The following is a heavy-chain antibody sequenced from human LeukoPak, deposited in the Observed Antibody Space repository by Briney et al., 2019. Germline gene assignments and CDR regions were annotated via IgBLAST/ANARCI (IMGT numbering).Heavy chain of an antibody. J-gene: IGHJ6*02. D-gene: IGHD1-26*01. Sequence: GASVKVSCKASGYTFTGYYMHWVRQAPAQGLEWMGWINPNSGGTNYAQKFQGRVTMTRDTSISTAYMELSRLRSDDTAVYYCARDSELPYYYYYGMDVWGQGTTVTVSS. CDR3: ARDSELPYYYYYGMDV. V-gene: IGHV1-2*02. CDR2: INPNSGGT. CDR1: GYTFTGYY.